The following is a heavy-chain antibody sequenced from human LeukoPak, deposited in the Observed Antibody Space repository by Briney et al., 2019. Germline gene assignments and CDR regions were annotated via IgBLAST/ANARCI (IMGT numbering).Heavy chain of an antibody. CDR3: TRGILGYCSGGSCYRKIYYYYGMDV. CDR2: IDGSGVTT. V-gene: IGHV3-23*01. J-gene: IGHJ6*02. Sequence: PGGSLRLSCAASGFTFSSNTMSWVRQAPGKGLAWVSAIDGSGVTTFYADSVKGRFTVSRDDSKNTLFLQMNSLRAEDTAVYYCTRGILGYCSGGSCYRKIYYYYGMDVWGQGTTVTVSS. CDR1: GFTFSSNT. D-gene: IGHD2-15*01.